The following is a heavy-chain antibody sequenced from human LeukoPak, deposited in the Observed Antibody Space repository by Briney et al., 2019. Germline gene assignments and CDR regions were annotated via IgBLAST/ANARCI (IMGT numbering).Heavy chain of an antibody. Sequence: GGSLRLSCAASGFTFSSYWMSWVRQAPGKGLEWVANIKQDGSEKYYVDSVKGRFTISRDNAKNSLYLQMNSLRAEDTAVYYCAKGPSGIVVVPGDYWGQGTLVTVSS. CDR2: IKQDGSEK. J-gene: IGHJ4*02. CDR1: GFTFSSYW. CDR3: AKGPSGIVVVPGDY. D-gene: IGHD2-2*01. V-gene: IGHV3-7*05.